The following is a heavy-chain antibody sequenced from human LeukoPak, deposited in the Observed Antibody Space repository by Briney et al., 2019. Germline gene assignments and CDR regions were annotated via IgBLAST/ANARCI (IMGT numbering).Heavy chain of an antibody. V-gene: IGHV3-33*01. J-gene: IGHJ4*02. CDR1: GFTFSSFG. Sequence: GGSLRLSCAASGFTFSSFGMYWVRQAPGKGLEWVAVIWYDGGNDDYADSVKGRFTISRDNSKNTLYLQMNSLRAEDTALYYCARGPSGRAAAGRGDYWGQGTLVTVSS. D-gene: IGHD6-13*01. CDR3: ARGPSGRAAAGRGDY. CDR2: IWYDGGND.